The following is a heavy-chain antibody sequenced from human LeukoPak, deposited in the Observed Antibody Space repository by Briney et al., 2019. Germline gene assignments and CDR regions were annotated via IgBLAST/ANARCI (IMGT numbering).Heavy chain of an antibody. CDR2: ISESGGTT. Sequence: PGGSLRLSCAASGFTFSSYSMNWVRQAPGKGLEWVSSISESGGTTDYADSVKGRFTISRDNSKNTLYLQMNSLRAEDTAVYYCARFGGSGSYHDYWGQGTLVTVSS. V-gene: IGHV3-23*01. CDR1: GFTFSSYS. D-gene: IGHD3-10*01. J-gene: IGHJ4*02. CDR3: ARFGGSGSYHDY.